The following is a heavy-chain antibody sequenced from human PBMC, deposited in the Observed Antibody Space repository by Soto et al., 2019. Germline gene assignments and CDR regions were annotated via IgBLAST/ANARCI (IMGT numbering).Heavy chain of an antibody. Sequence: PSETLSLTCTVSGGSISSGDYYWSWIRQPPGKGLDWIGYIYYSGSTYYNPSLKSRVTISVDTSKNQFSLKLSSVTAADTAVYYCARDSAIGATPGHYYYYGMDVWGQGTTVTVSS. D-gene: IGHD3-16*01. V-gene: IGHV4-30-4*01. CDR2: IYYSGST. J-gene: IGHJ6*02. CDR1: GGSISSGDYY. CDR3: ARDSAIGATPGHYYYYGMDV.